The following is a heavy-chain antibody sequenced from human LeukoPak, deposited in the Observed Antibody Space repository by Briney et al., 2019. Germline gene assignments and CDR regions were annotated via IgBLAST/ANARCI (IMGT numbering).Heavy chain of an antibody. CDR3: ARAYDSSGYLNGAFDI. CDR2: INPSGGST. V-gene: IGHV1-46*01. Sequence: ASVKVPCKASGYTFTSYYMHWVRQAPGQGLEWMGIINPSGGSTSYAQKFQGRVTMTRDTSTSTVYMELSSLRSEDTAVYYCARAYDSSGYLNGAFDIWGQGTMVTVSS. D-gene: IGHD3-22*01. J-gene: IGHJ3*02. CDR1: GYTFTSYY.